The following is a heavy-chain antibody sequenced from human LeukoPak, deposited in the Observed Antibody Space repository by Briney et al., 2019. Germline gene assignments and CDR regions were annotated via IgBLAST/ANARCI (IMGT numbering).Heavy chain of an antibody. CDR3: AKFDQDWGTFDY. CDR2: IKPDSGDT. V-gene: IGHV1-2*02. CDR1: GYTFSGYY. Sequence: ASVKVSCKASGYTFSGYYIHWVRQAPGQGLEWMGWIKPDSGDTHYVQKFQGRVTMTRATSITTAYMELSLRSDDTAVYYCAKFDQDWGTFDYWGQGTVVTVSS. J-gene: IGHJ4*02. D-gene: IGHD7-27*01.